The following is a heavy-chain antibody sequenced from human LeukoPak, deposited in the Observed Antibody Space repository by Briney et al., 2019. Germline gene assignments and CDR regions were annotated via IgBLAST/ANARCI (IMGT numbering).Heavy chain of an antibody. V-gene: IGHV4-38-2*02. CDR3: ARIDYGGNGFDP. CDR2: MFHSGSS. Sequence: PSETLSLTCSVSGYSISGGYYWGWIRQPPGKGLEWIGNMFHSGSSFYNPSLKSRVTISVDTSKNQFSLMPNSVTAADTAVYYCARIDYGGNGFDPWGQGTLVTVSS. J-gene: IGHJ5*02. CDR1: GYSISGGYY. D-gene: IGHD4-23*01.